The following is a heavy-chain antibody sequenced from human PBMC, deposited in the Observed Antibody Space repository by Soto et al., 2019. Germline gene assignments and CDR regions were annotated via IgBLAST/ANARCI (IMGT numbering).Heavy chain of an antibody. J-gene: IGHJ5*02. CDR1: GGSISSGGDY. Sequence: PSETLSITCTLSGGSISSGGDYWCWNRQHPGKGLEWIGYIYYSGSTYYNPSLKSRITISVDTSKNQFSLKLSSVTAADTAVYYCARAPDYSSGWGGFDPWGQGTLVTGSS. D-gene: IGHD6-19*01. CDR3: ARAPDYSSGWGGFDP. CDR2: IYYSGST. V-gene: IGHV4-31*03.